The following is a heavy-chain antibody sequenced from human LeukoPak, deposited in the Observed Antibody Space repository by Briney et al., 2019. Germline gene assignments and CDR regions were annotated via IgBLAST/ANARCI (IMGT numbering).Heavy chain of an antibody. V-gene: IGHV4-39*01. Sequence: SETLSFTCTVSGGSISSSSYYWGWIRQPPWKGLEWIGSIYYSGSTYYNPSLKSRVTISVDTSKNQFSLKLSSVTATDTAVYYCARPFTKNSSGRDFEYWGQGTLVTVSS. CDR1: GGSISSSSYY. CDR2: IYYSGST. CDR3: ARPFTKNSSGRDFEY. J-gene: IGHJ4*02. D-gene: IGHD6-19*01.